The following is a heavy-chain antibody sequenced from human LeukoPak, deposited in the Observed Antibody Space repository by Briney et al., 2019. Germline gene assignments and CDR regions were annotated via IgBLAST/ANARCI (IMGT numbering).Heavy chain of an antibody. V-gene: IGHV1-46*01. D-gene: IGHD6-13*01. CDR2: INPSGGST. CDR3: ATFPYSSSWYWSLGIDY. CDR1: GYTFTSYY. J-gene: IGHJ4*02. Sequence: GASVKVSCKASGYTFTSYYMHWVRQAPGQGLEWMGIINPSGGSTSYAQKFQGRVTMTEDTSTDTAYMELSSLRSEDTTVYYCATFPYSSSWYWSLGIDYWGQGTLVTVSS.